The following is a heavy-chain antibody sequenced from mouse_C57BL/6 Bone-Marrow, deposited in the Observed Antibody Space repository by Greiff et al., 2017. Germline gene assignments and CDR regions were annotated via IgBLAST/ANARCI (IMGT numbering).Heavy chain of an antibody. CDR3: ARYGYDPYAMDY. CDR1: GFNIKNTY. D-gene: IGHD2-2*01. Sequence: EVQLQQSVAELVRPGASVKFSCTASGFNIKNTYMHWVKQRPEQGLEWIGGIDPANGTTKYAQKFPGKATITADTSSNTAYLQLSSLTSEDTAVYYCARYGYDPYAMDYWGQGTSVTVSS. CDR2: IDPANGTT. V-gene: IGHV14-3*01. J-gene: IGHJ4*01.